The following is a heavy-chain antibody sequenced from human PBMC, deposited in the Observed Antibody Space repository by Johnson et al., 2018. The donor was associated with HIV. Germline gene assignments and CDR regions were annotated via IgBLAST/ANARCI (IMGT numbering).Heavy chain of an antibody. Sequence: VQLVESGGGLVQPGGSLRLSCAASGFSVSSKYMSWVRQAPGKGLEWVSVIYSGGSTFYADSVKGRFTISRDNSKNTLYLQMNSLRADDTAVYYCAKDLRVFDWFNAYDAFDIWGQGTMVTVSS. CDR3: AKDLRVFDWFNAYDAFDI. CDR1: GFSVSSKY. CDR2: IYSGGST. V-gene: IGHV3-66*01. J-gene: IGHJ3*02. D-gene: IGHD3-9*01.